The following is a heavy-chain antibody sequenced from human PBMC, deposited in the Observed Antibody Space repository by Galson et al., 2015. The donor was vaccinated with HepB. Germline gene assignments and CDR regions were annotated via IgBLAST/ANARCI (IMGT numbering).Heavy chain of an antibody. V-gene: IGHV3-48*03. CDR1: TFSSYE. D-gene: IGHD6-13*01. CDR3: ARDPGIAAAGTNVDY. CDR2: ISKSGWTT. J-gene: IGHJ4*02. Sequence: TFSSYEMNWVRQAPGKGLEWVSYISKSGWTTYYANSVKGRFTISRDNAKNSLYLQMSRLRAEDTAVYYCARDPGIAAAGTNVDYWGQGILVTVSS.